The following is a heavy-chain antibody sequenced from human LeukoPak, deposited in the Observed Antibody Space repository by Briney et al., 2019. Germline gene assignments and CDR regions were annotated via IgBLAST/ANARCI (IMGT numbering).Heavy chain of an antibody. V-gene: IGHV3-33*06. J-gene: IGHJ4*02. CDR3: AKGPLYCSSTSCFYFDY. CDR1: GFTFSSYG. CDR2: IWYDGSNK. Sequence: GGSLRLSCAASGFTFSSYGMHWVRQAPGKGLEWVAVIWYDGSNKYYADSVKGRFTISRDNSKNTLYPQMNSLRAEDTAVYYCAKGPLYCSSTSCFYFDYWGQGTLVTVSS. D-gene: IGHD2-2*01.